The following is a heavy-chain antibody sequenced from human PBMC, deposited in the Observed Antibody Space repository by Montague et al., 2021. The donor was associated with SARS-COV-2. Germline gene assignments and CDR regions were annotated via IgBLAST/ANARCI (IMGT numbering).Heavy chain of an antibody. D-gene: IGHD2-8*01. CDR2: IYYDGST. Sequence: SETLSLTCTVAGDSIRSSSYYWGWIRQPPGRGLEWIGSIYYDGSTYYNPSFKSRVTISVDTSKTQFSLKLSSVTAADTAVYYCARGQGVYAINGDLNYWGQGTLVTVSS. CDR3: ARGQGVYAINGDLNY. V-gene: IGHV4-39*01. CDR1: GDSIRSSSYY. J-gene: IGHJ4*02.